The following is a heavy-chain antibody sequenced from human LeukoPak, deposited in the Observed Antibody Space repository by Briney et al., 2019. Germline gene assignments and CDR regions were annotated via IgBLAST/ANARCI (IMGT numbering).Heavy chain of an antibody. CDR1: GAFSSRFY. Sequence: PSETLSLTCTVSGAFSSRFYWSWVRQSPGKGLEWIGNIFFSGHSNYNPSLTGRVTISPDTSKSQFSLKMTSVTAADTALYYCARIDPLGYFDQWGQGTLVTFSS. V-gene: IGHV4-59*13. J-gene: IGHJ4*02. CDR2: IFFSGHS. CDR3: ARIDPLGYFDQ.